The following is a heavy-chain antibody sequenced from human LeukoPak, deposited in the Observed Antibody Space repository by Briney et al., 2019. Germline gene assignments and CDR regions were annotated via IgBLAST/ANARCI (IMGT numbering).Heavy chain of an antibody. J-gene: IGHJ4*02. Sequence: GGSLKLSCAASGFTFSNYWMSWVRQAPGKGLEWVANIKQDGSEEYYVGSVKGRFTISRDNAKNSLYLQMNSLRAEDTAVYYCATNRWFGEPDYWGQGTLVTVSS. CDR2: IKQDGSEE. CDR1: GFTFSNYW. CDR3: ATNRWFGEPDY. V-gene: IGHV3-7*01. D-gene: IGHD3-10*01.